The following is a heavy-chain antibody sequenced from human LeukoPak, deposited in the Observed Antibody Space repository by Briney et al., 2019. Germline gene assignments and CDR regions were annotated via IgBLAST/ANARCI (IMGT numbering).Heavy chain of an antibody. J-gene: IGHJ4*02. CDR3: ARGGVRGV. D-gene: IGHD3-10*01. CDR2: IYYSGST. V-gene: IGHV4-39*01. Sequence: SETLSLTCSVSGGSISSSSYYWGWIRQPPGKGLEWIGSIYYSGSTYYHPSLKSRVTISVDTSKNQFSLKLSSVTAADTAVYYCARGGVRGVWGQGTLVTVSS. CDR1: GGSISSSSYY.